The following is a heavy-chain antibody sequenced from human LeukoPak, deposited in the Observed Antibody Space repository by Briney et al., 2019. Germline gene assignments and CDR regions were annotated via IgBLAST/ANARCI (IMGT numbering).Heavy chain of an antibody. Sequence: PSETLSLTCTVSGGSISSSSYYWGWIRQPPGKGLEWIGSIYYSGSTYYNPSLKSRVTISVDTSKNQFSLKLSSVTAADTAVYYCARGKDYYDSSGWGPWGQGTLVTVSS. CDR3: ARGKDYYDSSGWGP. V-gene: IGHV4-39*01. CDR1: GGSISSSSYY. J-gene: IGHJ5*02. CDR2: IYYSGST. D-gene: IGHD3-22*01.